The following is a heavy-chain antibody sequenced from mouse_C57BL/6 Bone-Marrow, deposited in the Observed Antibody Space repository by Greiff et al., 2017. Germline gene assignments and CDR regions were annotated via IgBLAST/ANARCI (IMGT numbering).Heavy chain of an antibody. V-gene: IGHV1-62-2*01. Sequence: QVQLKQSGAELVKPGASVKLSCKASGYTFTEYTIHWVKQRSGQGLEWIGWFYPGSGSIKYNEKFKDKATLTADKSSSTVYMELSRLTSEDSAVYFCARHGTPYYSNYEGGFFAYWGQGTLVTVSA. CDR3: ARHGTPYYSNYEGGFFAY. D-gene: IGHD2-5*01. CDR1: GYTFTEYT. J-gene: IGHJ3*01. CDR2: FYPGSGSI.